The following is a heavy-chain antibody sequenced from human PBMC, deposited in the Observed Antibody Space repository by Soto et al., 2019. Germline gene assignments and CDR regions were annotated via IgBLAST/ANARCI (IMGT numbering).Heavy chain of an antibody. Sequence: EVQLLESGGDLVQPGGSLRLSCVASGLTFSRFALSWVRQSPGKGLEWVSAISGGGGSTYYADSVKGRFTVSRDNSKNPLYLQINTLRAEDTAVYYCTKFVFYGDSLVEYWGQGTLVTVSS. V-gene: IGHV3-23*01. CDR1: GLTFSRFA. J-gene: IGHJ4*02. CDR3: TKFVFYGDSLVEY. CDR2: ISGGGGST. D-gene: IGHD4-17*01.